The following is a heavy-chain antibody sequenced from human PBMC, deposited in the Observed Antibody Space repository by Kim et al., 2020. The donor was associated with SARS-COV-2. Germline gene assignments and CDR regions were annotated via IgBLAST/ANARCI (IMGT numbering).Heavy chain of an antibody. CDR1: GGSISSYY. CDR2: IYTSGST. Sequence: SETLSLTCTVSGGSISSYYWSWIRQPAGKGLEWIGRIYTSGSTNYNPPLKSRVTMSVDTSKNQFSLKLSSVTAADTAVYYCAREAITLGYCSGGSCYSGASFDYWGKGTLVTVSS. J-gene: IGHJ4*02. V-gene: IGHV4-4*07. D-gene: IGHD2-15*01. CDR3: AREAITLGYCSGGSCYSGASFDY.